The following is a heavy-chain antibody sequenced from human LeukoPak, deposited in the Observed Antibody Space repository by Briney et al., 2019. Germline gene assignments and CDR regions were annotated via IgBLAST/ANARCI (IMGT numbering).Heavy chain of an antibody. CDR2: IRYDGSNK. V-gene: IGHV3-30*02. CDR3: AKVLSQGYYFDY. J-gene: IGHJ4*02. Sequence: GGSLRLSCAASGFTFSSYGMHWVRQAPGKGLEWVAFIRYDGSNKCYADSVKGRFTISRDNSKNTLYLQMNSLRAEDTAVYYCAKVLSQGYYFDYWGQGTLVTVSS. CDR1: GFTFSSYG.